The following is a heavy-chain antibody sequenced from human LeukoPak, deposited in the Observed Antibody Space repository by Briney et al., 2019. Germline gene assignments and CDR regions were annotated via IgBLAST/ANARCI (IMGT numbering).Heavy chain of an antibody. CDR1: GFTFSDYY. CDR2: ISSSGSTT. V-gene: IGHV3-11*04. CDR3: ARCNIGGVIVADY. Sequence: GGSLRLSCAASGFTFSDYYMSWIRQAPGKGLEWVPYISSSGSTTYYADSVKGRFTISRDNSKNTLYLQMNSLRAEDTAVYYCARCNIGGVIVADYWGQGTLVTVSS. J-gene: IGHJ4*02. D-gene: IGHD3-16*02.